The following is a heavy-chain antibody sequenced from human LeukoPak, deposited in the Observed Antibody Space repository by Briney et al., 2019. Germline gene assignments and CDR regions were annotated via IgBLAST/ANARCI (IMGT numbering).Heavy chain of an antibody. CDR3: ARGPRYYYDSSGYYDWNKYWYFDL. D-gene: IGHD3-22*01. CDR1: GGSISSYY. Sequence: PSETLSLTCTVSGGSISSYYWSWIRQPPGKGLEWIGYIYYSGSTNYNPSLKSRVTISVDTSKNQFSLKLSSVTAADTAVYYCARGPRYYYDSSGYYDWNKYWYFDLWGRGTLVTVSS. CDR2: IYYSGST. V-gene: IGHV4-59*12. J-gene: IGHJ2*01.